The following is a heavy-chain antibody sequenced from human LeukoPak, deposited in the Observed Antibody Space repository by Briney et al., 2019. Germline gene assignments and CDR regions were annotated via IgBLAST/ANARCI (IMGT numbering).Heavy chain of an antibody. J-gene: IGHJ4*02. V-gene: IGHV3-11*04. D-gene: IGHD5-24*01. Sequence: GGSLRLSCAASGFLVSNYYMTWVRQAPGKGLEWVSYISSSGSTIYYADSVKGRFTISRDNAKNSLYLQMNSLRAEDTAVYYCARDRDGPGDYWGQGTLVTVSS. CDR1: GFLVSNYY. CDR2: ISSSGSTI. CDR3: ARDRDGPGDY.